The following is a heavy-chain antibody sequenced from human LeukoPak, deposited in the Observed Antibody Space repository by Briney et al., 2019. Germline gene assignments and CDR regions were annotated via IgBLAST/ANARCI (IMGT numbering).Heavy chain of an antibody. CDR3: ARHGSVRSPLGH. Sequence: PSETLSLTCTVSARSISTYHWSCIRHPPRQGLESIGYIYATGSTNYNPSLKSRVTISVDTSKNQFSLNLRSVTAADTAVYYCARHGSVRSPLGHWGQGTLVTVSS. D-gene: IGHD3-10*01. V-gene: IGHV4-4*09. J-gene: IGHJ4*02. CDR2: IYATGST. CDR1: ARSISTYH.